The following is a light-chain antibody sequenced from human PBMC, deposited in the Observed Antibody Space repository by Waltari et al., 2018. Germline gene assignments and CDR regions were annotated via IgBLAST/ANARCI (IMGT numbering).Light chain of an antibody. CDR2: SNN. Sequence: QPVLTQPSSASGTPGQRVSISCSGGRSNNGLYTVNWYQQVPGTAPKLLIYSNNQRPSGVPDRFSGSKSGTSASLAISGLQSVDEADYYCATWDESLKGWVFGGGTQLTVL. V-gene: IGLV1-44*01. J-gene: IGLJ3*02. CDR1: RSNNGLYT. CDR3: ATWDESLKGWV.